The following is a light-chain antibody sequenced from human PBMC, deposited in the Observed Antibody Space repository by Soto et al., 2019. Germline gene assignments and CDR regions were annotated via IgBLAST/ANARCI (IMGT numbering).Light chain of an antibody. CDR1: QGISSY. CDR3: QQLNSYPQLGT. J-gene: IGKJ2*01. V-gene: IGKV1-9*01. Sequence: DIQLTQSPSFLSASVGDRVTITCRASQGISSYLAWYQQKPGKAPKLLIYAASTLQSGVPSRFSGSGSGTEFTLTISSLQPEDFATYYCQQLNSYPQLGTFGQGTKLEIK. CDR2: AAS.